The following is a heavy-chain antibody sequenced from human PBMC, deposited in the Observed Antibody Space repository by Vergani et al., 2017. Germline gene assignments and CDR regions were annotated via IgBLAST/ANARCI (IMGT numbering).Heavy chain of an antibody. V-gene: IGHV4-31*03. CDR1: GGSISSGGYY. CDR2: IYYSGST. Sequence: QVQLQESGPGLVKPSQTLSLTCTVSGGSISSGGYYWSWIRQHPGKGLEWIGYIYYSGSTYYNPSLKSRVTISVDTSKNQFSLKLSSVTAADAAVYYCARERVITGTTSGFDYWGQGTLVTVSS. D-gene: IGHD1-20*01. J-gene: IGHJ4*02. CDR3: ARERVITGTTSGFDY.